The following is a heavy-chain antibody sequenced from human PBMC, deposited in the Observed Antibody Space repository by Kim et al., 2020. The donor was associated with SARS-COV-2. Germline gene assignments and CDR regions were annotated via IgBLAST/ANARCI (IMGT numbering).Heavy chain of an antibody. CDR1: GFTFRHYG. Sequence: GGSLRLSCVASGFTFRHYGMHWVRQAPGKGLEWVALISYDGNKEYYGDSVKGRFKISRDNSKNTLYLEMNTLRVGDTAVYYCARDMTALSPDAFDVWGQGTVVTVSS. CDR2: ISYDGNKE. D-gene: IGHD2-21*02. V-gene: IGHV3-30*03. CDR3: ARDMTALSPDAFDV. J-gene: IGHJ3*01.